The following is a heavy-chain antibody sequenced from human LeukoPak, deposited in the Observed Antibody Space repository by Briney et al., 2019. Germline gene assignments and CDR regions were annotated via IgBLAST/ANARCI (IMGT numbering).Heavy chain of an antibody. CDR2: IYYSGST. D-gene: IGHD3-10*01. Sequence: SETLSLTCTVSGGSISSSSYYWGWIRQPPGKGLEWIGSIYYSGSTYYNPSLKSRVTISVDTSKNQFSLKLSSVTAADTAVYYCARVLSWFDPWGQGTLVTVSS. CDR3: ARVLSWFDP. V-gene: IGHV4-39*07. CDR1: GGSISSSSYY. J-gene: IGHJ5*02.